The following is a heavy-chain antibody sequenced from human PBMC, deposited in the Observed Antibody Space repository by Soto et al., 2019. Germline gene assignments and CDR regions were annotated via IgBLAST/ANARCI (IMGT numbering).Heavy chain of an antibody. J-gene: IGHJ3*02. Sequence: PGGSLRLSCAASGFAYSTYALNWVRQAPGKRLERVSGISAGGQITDYADSVRGRVSISRDNSKNTVFLHMSSLRAEDTAIYYCAKSRIEAAYDSFDIWGQGTTVTVSS. D-gene: IGHD3-22*01. CDR2: ISAGGQIT. V-gene: IGHV3-23*01. CDR1: GFAYSTYA. CDR3: AKSRIEAAYDSFDI.